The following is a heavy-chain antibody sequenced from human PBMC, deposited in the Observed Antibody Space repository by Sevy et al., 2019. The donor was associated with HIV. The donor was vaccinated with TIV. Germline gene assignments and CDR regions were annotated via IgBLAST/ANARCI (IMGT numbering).Heavy chain of an antibody. CDR2: ISYDGSSK. CDR3: ARDSGYTINYSPGAN. V-gene: IGHV3-30-3*01. J-gene: IGHJ4*02. Sequence: GGSLRLSCAGSGFTFSTYPMHWVRQSPGKGLEWVKVISYDGSSKYYADSVKGRFTISRDNSKNTVFLQMDSLRVDDTAVYYCARDSGYTINYSPGANWGQGALVTVSS. D-gene: IGHD5-12*01. CDR1: GFTFSTYP.